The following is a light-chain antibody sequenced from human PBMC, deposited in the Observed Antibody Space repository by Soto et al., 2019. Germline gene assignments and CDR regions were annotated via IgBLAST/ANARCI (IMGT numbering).Light chain of an antibody. Sequence: IVMTQSPATVSVSPGERATLSCRASQSVSSNLAWYQQKPGQAPRLLIYGASTRATGIPDRFSGSGSGTDFTLTISRLEPEDFALYYCQQRSNWPITFGQGTRLEI. CDR1: QSVSSN. CDR2: GAS. V-gene: IGKV3D-20*02. CDR3: QQRSNWPIT. J-gene: IGKJ5*01.